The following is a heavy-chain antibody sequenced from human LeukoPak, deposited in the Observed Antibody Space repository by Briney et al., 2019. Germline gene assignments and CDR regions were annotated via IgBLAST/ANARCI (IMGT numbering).Heavy chain of an antibody. CDR2: IYTSGST. CDR1: GGSISSYY. D-gene: IGHD6-13*01. V-gene: IGHV4-4*07. Sequence: SETLSLTCTVSGGSISSYYWSWIRQPAGKGLEWIGRIYTSGSTNYNPSLKSRVTISVDTSKNQFSLKLSSVTAADTAVYYCASLAAAADRRSPWYFDLWGRGTLVTVSS. CDR3: ASLAAAADRRSPWYFDL. J-gene: IGHJ2*01.